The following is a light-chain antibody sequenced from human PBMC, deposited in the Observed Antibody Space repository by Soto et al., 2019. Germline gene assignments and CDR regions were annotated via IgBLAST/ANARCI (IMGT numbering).Light chain of an antibody. CDR3: QQYYSYPL. CDR1: QGISSY. CDR2: AAS. J-gene: IGKJ5*01. V-gene: IGKV1-8*01. Sequence: AIRMTQSPSSLSAYTGDRVTITCRASQGISSYLAWYQQKPGKAPKLLIYAASTLQSGVPSRFSGSGSGTDFTLTISCLQSEDFAAYYCQQYYSYPLFGQGTRLEIK.